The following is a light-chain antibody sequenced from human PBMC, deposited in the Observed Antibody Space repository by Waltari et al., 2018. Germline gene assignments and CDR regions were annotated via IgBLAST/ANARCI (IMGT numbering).Light chain of an antibody. J-gene: IGKJ2*01. CDR3: MQGTHWPYT. CDR1: QSLVHRNGNTY. CDR2: TVS. Sequence: DVVMTQSPLSLHVTLGQPASISCKSSQSLVHRNGNTYLQWFQQRPGQSPRRLIYTVSNRESGVPDRFSGIGSGTDFTLKISRVEAEDVGVYYCMQGTHWPYTFGQGTRLDIK. V-gene: IGKV2-30*02.